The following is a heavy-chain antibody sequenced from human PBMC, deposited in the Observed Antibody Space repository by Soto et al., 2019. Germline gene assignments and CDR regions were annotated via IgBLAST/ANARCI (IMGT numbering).Heavy chain of an antibody. CDR1: GFTFSSYA. V-gene: IGHV3-23*01. CDR3: ASLLDDVTTFDY. D-gene: IGHD1-1*01. CDR2: ISGSGGGT. Sequence: PGGSLRLSCAASGFTFSSYAMSWVRQAPGKGLEWVSAISGSGGGTYYADSVKGRFTISRDNSKNTLYLQMNSLRAEDTAVYYWASLLDDVTTFDYWGQGSLVTVSS. J-gene: IGHJ4*02.